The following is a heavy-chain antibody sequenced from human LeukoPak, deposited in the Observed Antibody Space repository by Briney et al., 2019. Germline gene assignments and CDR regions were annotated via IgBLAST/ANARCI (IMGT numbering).Heavy chain of an antibody. CDR1: GGSISSYY. V-gene: IGHV4-59*01. Sequence: SETLSLTCTVSGGSISSYYWSWIRQPPGRGLEWIGNIYDSGSTNYNPSLKSRVTISVDTSKNQCSLKLSSVTAADTAVYYCARQSISGSSLSYFDYWGQGTLVNVSS. CDR3: ARQSISGSSLSYFDY. CDR2: IYDSGST. J-gene: IGHJ4*02. D-gene: IGHD3-22*01.